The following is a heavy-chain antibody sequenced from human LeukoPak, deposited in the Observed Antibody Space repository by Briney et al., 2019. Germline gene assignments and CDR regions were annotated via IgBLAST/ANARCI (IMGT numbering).Heavy chain of an antibody. D-gene: IGHD4-17*01. CDR1: GFTFSSYA. V-gene: IGHV3-30*18. J-gene: IGHJ5*02. CDR3: AKDTYGDYGHWFDP. CDR2: ISYDGSNK. Sequence: GGSPRLSCAASGFTFSSYAMSWVRQAPGKGLEWVAVISYDGSNKYYADSVKGRFTISRDNSKNTLYLQMNSLRAEDTAVYYCAKDTYGDYGHWFDPWGQGTLVTVSS.